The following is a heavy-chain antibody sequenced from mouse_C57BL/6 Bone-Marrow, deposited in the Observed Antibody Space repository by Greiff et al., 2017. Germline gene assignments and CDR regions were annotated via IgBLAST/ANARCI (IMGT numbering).Heavy chain of an antibody. J-gene: IGHJ4*01. D-gene: IGHD2-13*01. CDR1: GYTFTSYD. CDR2: IYPRDGST. Sequence: VQLQESGPELVKPGASVKLSCKASGYTFTSYDINWVKQRPGQGLEWIGWIYPRDGSTKYNEKFKGKATLTVDTSSSTAYMELHSLTSEDSTVSFCAREALYYGDGCYAMDYWGRGNSVTVSS. V-gene: IGHV1-85*01. CDR3: AREALYYGDGCYAMDY.